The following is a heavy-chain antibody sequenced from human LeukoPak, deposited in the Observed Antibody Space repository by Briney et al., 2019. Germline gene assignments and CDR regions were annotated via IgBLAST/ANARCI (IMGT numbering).Heavy chain of an antibody. CDR2: IRYDGSNE. D-gene: IGHD3-10*01. V-gene: IGHV3-30*02. J-gene: IGHJ4*02. CDR1: GFTFSSYG. CDR3: AKDLYGSGSYQIRLFDY. Sequence: GGSLRLSCAASGFTFSSYGMHWLRQAPGKGLEWVAFIRYDGSNELYADSVKGRFTISRDNSKNTLYLQMNSLRAEDTAVYYCAKDLYGSGSYQIRLFDYWGQGTLVTVSS.